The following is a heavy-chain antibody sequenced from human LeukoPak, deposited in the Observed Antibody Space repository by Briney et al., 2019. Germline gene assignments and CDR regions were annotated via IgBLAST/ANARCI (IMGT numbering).Heavy chain of an antibody. J-gene: IGHJ4*02. V-gene: IGHV4-34*01. D-gene: IGHD6-13*01. Sequence: SETLSLTCAVYGGSFSGYYWSWIRQPPGKGLELVGEINHSGSTNYNPSLKSRVTISVDTSKNQFSLKLSSVTAADTAVYYCGRGGIAAAASGIDYWGQGTLVAVSS. CDR2: INHSGST. CDR1: GGSFSGYY. CDR3: GRGGIAAAASGIDY.